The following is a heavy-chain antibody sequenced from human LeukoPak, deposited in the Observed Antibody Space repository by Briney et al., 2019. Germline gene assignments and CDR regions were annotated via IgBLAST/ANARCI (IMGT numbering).Heavy chain of an antibody. D-gene: IGHD1-26*01. Sequence: GGSLRLSCAASGFTFSSYSMNWVRQAPGKGLEWVSAISGSGGSTYYADSVKGRFTISRDNSKNTLYMQMNSLRTEDTAVYYCARDEGSGSYRPYYFDYWGQGTLVTVSS. J-gene: IGHJ4*02. CDR3: ARDEGSGSYRPYYFDY. CDR1: GFTFSSYS. CDR2: ISGSGGST. V-gene: IGHV3-23*01.